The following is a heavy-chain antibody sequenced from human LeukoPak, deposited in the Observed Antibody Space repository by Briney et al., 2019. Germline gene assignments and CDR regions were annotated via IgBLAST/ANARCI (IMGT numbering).Heavy chain of an antibody. CDR1: GFTFSSYS. CDR2: ISSSSSYT. CDR3: ARGSSGWYYFDY. Sequence: GGSLRLSCAASGFTFSSYSMNWVRQAPGKGLEWVSSISSSSSYTYYAASVKGRFTISRDNAKNSLYLQMNSLRAEDTAVYYCARGSSGWYYFDYWGQGTLVTVSS. J-gene: IGHJ4*02. V-gene: IGHV3-21*01. D-gene: IGHD6-19*01.